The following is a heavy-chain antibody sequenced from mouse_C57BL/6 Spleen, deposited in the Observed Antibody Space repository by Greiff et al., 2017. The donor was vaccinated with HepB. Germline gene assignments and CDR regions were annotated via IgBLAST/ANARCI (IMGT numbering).Heavy chain of an antibody. CDR1: GYAFSSYW. D-gene: IGHD4-1*02. CDR3: ARSTGTGPDY. CDR2: IYPGDGDT. Sequence: QVHVKQSGAELVKPGASVKISCKASGYAFSSYWMNWVKQRPGKGLEWIGQIYPGDGDTNYNGKFKGKATLTADKSSSTAYMQLSSLTSEDSAVYFCARSTGTGPDYWGQGTTLTVSS. J-gene: IGHJ2*01. V-gene: IGHV1-80*01.